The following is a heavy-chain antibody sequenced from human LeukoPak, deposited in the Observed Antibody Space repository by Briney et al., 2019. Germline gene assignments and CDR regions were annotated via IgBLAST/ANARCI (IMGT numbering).Heavy chain of an antibody. V-gene: IGHV3-66*04. CDR3: ARLDSSGYYASVDNDAFDF. Sequence: GGSLRLSCAASEFSVGSNYMSWVRQAPGKGLEWVSLIYSGGSTNYADSVKGRFTISRDSSKNTLYLQMNSLRAEDTAVYYCARLDSSGYYASVDNDAFDFWGQGTMVTVSS. J-gene: IGHJ3*01. CDR1: EFSVGSNY. D-gene: IGHD6-19*01. CDR2: IYSGGST.